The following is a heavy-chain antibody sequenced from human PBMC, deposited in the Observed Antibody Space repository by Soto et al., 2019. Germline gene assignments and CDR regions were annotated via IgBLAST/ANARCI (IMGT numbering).Heavy chain of an antibody. Sequence: QVQLVQSGAEVKKPGASVKVSCKASGYTFTSYGISWVRQAPGQGLEWMGWISAYNGNTNYAQKLQGRVTMTTDTSTSTAYMELRSLRSDDTAVYYCARDSSSWDPHYYYYYGMDVWGQGTTVTVSS. J-gene: IGHJ6*02. V-gene: IGHV1-18*01. CDR1: GYTFTSYG. D-gene: IGHD6-13*01. CDR2: ISAYNGNT. CDR3: ARDSSSWDPHYYYYYGMDV.